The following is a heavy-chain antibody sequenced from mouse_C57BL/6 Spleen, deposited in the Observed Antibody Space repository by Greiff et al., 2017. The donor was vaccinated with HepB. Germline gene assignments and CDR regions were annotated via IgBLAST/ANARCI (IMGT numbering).Heavy chain of an antibody. D-gene: IGHD2-4*01. Sequence: DVKLQESGGGLVKPGGSLKLSCAASGFTFSSYTMSWVRQTPEKRLEWVATISGGGGNTYYPDSVKGRFTISRDNAKNTLYLQMSSLRSEDTALYYCARLGYDYDCFDYWGQGTTLTVSS. V-gene: IGHV5-9*01. J-gene: IGHJ2*01. CDR2: ISGGGGNT. CDR1: GFTFSSYT. CDR3: ARLGYDYDCFDY.